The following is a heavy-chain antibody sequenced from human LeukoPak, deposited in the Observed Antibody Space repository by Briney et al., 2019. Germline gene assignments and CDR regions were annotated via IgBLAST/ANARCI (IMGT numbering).Heavy chain of an antibody. Sequence: GGALRLSCAASGFSFSDQYIDWVRQAPGKGLEWVSAISGSGGSTYYADSVKGRFTISRDNSKNTLYLQMNSLRAEDTAVYYCAKDLVATIKPQLSDYWGEGTLVPDSS. CDR2: ISGSGGST. J-gene: IGHJ4*02. CDR1: GFSFSDQY. CDR3: AKDLVATIKPQLSDY. V-gene: IGHV3-23*01. D-gene: IGHD5-12*01.